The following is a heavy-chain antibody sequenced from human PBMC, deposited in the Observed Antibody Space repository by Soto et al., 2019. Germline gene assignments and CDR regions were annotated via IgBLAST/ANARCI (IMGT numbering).Heavy chain of an antibody. CDR1: GYSLITYG. Sequence: QVQLVQSGGEVKKPGASVKVSCKASGYSLITYGVAWVRQAPGQGLEWMGWINTYNGATKYAQRLQDRLTLTRDRSTNTAYMELRSLRSDDTAVYYCAGYCSGGSCHNGVADNWGQGTLVNVSS. J-gene: IGHJ4*02. CDR2: INTYNGAT. D-gene: IGHD2-15*01. V-gene: IGHV1-18*01. CDR3: AGYCSGGSCHNGVADN.